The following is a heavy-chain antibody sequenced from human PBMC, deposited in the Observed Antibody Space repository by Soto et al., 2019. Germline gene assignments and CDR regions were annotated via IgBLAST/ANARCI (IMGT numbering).Heavy chain of an antibody. CDR2: IIPMFGTA. CDR1: GGTFSSHG. V-gene: IGHV1-69*01. D-gene: IGHD2-21*01. Sequence: QVHLVQSGAEVKKPGSSVKVSCKASGGTFSSHGISWVRQVPGQGLEWMGGIIPMFGTATSTQNFQGRLTISADDSTSTAYIELSSLTSEDTAVYFCARSVGVTTLSYLDFWGQGTLVTVSS. J-gene: IGHJ4*02. CDR3: ARSVGVTTLSYLDF.